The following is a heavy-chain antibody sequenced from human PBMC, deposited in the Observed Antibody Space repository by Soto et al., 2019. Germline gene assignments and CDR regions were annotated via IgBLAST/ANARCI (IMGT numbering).Heavy chain of an antibody. CDR2: IMTVFGIP. J-gene: IGHJ6*02. CDR1: GGTFSRYS. V-gene: IGHV1-69*08. Sequence: QVQLVQSGAEVKKPGSSVKVSCKASGGTFSRYSFTWVRQAPGLGLEWVGRIMTVFGIPPYAPEFQGRVNCTADESTSTANMELTSLRSEDTAVYYCAREDRDRETGLVPAAIDGMDVWGQGTTVIVSS. CDR3: AREDRDRETGLVPAAIDGMDV. D-gene: IGHD2-2*01.